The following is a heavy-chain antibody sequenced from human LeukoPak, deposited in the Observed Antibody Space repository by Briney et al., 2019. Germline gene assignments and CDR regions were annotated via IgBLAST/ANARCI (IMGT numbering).Heavy chain of an antibody. J-gene: IGHJ4*02. D-gene: IGHD6-13*01. CDR3: ARGGAAAGLARFDY. V-gene: IGHV4-59*01. CDR2: IYYSGGT. Sequence: SETLSLTCIVSGGSISNYYWSWIRQPPGKGLEWIGDIYYSGGTNYNPSLKSRVTISVDTSKNQFSLKLSSVTAADTAVYYCARGGAAAGLARFDYWGQGTLVTVSS. CDR1: GGSISNYY.